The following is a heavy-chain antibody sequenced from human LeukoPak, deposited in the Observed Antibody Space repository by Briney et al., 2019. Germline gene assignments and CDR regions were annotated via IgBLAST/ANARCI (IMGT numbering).Heavy chain of an antibody. V-gene: IGHV4-59*01. J-gene: IGHJ5*02. Sequence: SETLSLTCTVSGCSISSYYWSWIRQPPGKGLEWIGYIYYSGSTNYNPSLKSRVTISVDTSKNQFSLKLSSVTAADTAVYYCAREYDYGDDGNWFDPWGQGTLVTVSS. CDR3: AREYDYGDDGNWFDP. CDR1: GCSISSYY. CDR2: IYYSGST. D-gene: IGHD4-17*01.